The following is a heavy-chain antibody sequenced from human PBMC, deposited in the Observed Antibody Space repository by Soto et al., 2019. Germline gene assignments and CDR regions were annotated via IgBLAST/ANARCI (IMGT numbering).Heavy chain of an antibody. CDR3: ARERAYCSSTSCYLGNAFDI. J-gene: IGHJ3*02. Sequence: SVKVSCKASGGTFSSYAISWVRQAPGQGLEWMGGIIPIFGTANYAQKFQGRVTITADESTSTAYMELSSLRSEDTAVYYCARERAYCSSTSCYLGNAFDIWGRGTMVTVSS. CDR2: IIPIFGTA. D-gene: IGHD2-2*01. V-gene: IGHV1-69*13. CDR1: GGTFSSYA.